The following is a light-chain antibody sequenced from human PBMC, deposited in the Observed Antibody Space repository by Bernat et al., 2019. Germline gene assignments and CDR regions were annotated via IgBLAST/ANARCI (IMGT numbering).Light chain of an antibody. J-gene: IGLJ3*02. CDR3: HSYGMHSRV. CDR1: GGSITTNY. Sequence: NFILTQPPPVSESPGKTVTISCTRSGGSITTNYVQWYQQPPGSPPTSVIYKDNQRSSGVPDRFSGSIDGTSNSAFLTISELETEDEDYYSGHSYGMHSRVFGGGTKLTVL. V-gene: IGLV6-57*01. CDR2: KDN.